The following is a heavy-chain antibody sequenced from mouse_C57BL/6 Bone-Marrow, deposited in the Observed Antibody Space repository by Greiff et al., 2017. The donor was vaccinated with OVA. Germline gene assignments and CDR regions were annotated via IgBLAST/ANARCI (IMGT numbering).Heavy chain of an antibody. CDR3: ARYGNYGDYYAMDY. CDR2: IYPRDGST. Sequence: VQLQQSGPELVKPGASVKLSCKASGYTFTSYDINWVKQRPGQGLEWIGWIYPRDGSTKYNEKFKGKATLTVDTSSSTAYMELHSLTSEDSAVYFCARYGNYGDYYAMDYWGQGTLVTVSA. V-gene: IGHV1-85*01. J-gene: IGHJ3*01. CDR1: GYTFTSYD. D-gene: IGHD2-1*01.